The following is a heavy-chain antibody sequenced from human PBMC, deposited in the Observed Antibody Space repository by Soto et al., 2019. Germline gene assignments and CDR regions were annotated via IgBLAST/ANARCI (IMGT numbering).Heavy chain of an antibody. J-gene: IGHJ4*02. CDR1: GFTFSSYG. Sequence: QVQLVESGGGVVQPGRSLRLSCAASGFTFSSYGMHWVRQAPGKGLEWVAVIWYDGSNKYYADSVKGRFTISRDNSKNTLYLQMNSLRAEDTAVYYCARENSGSSDGVFDYWGQGTLVTVSS. CDR3: ARENSGSSDGVFDY. V-gene: IGHV3-33*01. CDR2: IWYDGSNK. D-gene: IGHD1-26*01.